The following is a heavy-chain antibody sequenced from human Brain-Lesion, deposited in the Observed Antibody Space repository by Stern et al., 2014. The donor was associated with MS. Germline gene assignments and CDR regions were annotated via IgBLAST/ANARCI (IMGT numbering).Heavy chain of an antibody. Sequence: DQLVESGPGLVKPSQTLSLTCTVSGASISSGTSYWSWIRQPAGGGLEWIGRLHASGATYYTPSLKSRVTISGDPSKNQFSLNLNSVTAADTAVYYCARGHWELLGNNYFDSWGQGTLVTVSS. D-gene: IGHD1-26*01. CDR1: GASISSGTSY. CDR3: ARGHWELLGNNYFDS. V-gene: IGHV4-61*02. CDR2: LHASGAT. J-gene: IGHJ4*02.